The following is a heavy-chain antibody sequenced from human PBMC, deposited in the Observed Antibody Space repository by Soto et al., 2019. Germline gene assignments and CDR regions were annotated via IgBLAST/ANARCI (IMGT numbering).Heavy chain of an antibody. Sequence: GGSLRLSCAASGFTFSSYAMSWVRQAPGKGLEWVSAISGSGGSTYYADSVKGRFTISRDNSKNTLYLQMNSLRAEDTAVYYCAKDPHGITMVRGVNWFDPWGQGTLVTVST. V-gene: IGHV3-23*01. CDR2: ISGSGGST. CDR3: AKDPHGITMVRGVNWFDP. CDR1: GFTFSSYA. D-gene: IGHD3-10*01. J-gene: IGHJ5*02.